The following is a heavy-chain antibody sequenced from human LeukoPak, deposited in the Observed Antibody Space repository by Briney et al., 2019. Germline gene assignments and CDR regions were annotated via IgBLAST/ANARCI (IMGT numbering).Heavy chain of an antibody. CDR2: INPNSGDT. J-gene: IGHJ4*02. CDR3: ARSTWTSSSSDY. Sequence: ASVKVSCKTSGYTFTDYYIHWVRQAPGQGFEWMGWINPNSGDTNYAQKFQGRVTMTRDTSISTAYLELSGLRSDDTAVYYCARSTWTSSSSDYWGQGTLVTVSS. CDR1: GYTFTDYY. D-gene: IGHD6-6*01. V-gene: IGHV1-2*02.